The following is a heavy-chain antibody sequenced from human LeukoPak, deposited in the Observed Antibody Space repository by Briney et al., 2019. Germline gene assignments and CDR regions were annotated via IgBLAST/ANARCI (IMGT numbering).Heavy chain of an antibody. CDR3: ARRLRYYDYVWGSYRYHWFDP. CDR2: IYYSGTT. J-gene: IGHJ5*02. Sequence: SETLSLTCTVSGGSISSSSYYWGWIRQSPGKGLEWIGTIYYSGTTYYNPSFTSRVTISVDTSKNQFSLKLSSVTAADAAVYYCARRLRYYDYVWGSYRYHWFDPWGQGTLVTVSS. V-gene: IGHV4-39*01. CDR1: GGSISSSSYY. D-gene: IGHD3-16*02.